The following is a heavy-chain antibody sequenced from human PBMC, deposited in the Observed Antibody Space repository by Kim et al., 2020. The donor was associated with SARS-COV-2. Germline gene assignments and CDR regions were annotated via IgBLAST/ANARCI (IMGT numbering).Heavy chain of an antibody. D-gene: IGHD6-19*01. J-gene: IGHJ4*02. CDR3: ARRSRGLDY. Sequence: RYSPSFQGQVTISPDKSISTAYLERSSLKAADTAMYYCARRSRGLDYWGQGTLVTVSS. V-gene: IGHV5-51*01.